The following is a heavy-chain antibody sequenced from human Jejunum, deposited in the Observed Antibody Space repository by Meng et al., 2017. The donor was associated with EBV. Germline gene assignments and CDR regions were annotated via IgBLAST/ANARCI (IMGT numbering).Heavy chain of an antibody. CDR2: ITGGGGGT. J-gene: IGHJ4*02. Sequence: GGLLLRAGCRRLPSAASGVTFSSYDVCWVRQALGKGLEGVSSITGGGGGTYYADSVKGRFTVSRDNSKNTLYLQLNSLRADDTAIYYCANTYNFQYWGQGTLVTVSS. CDR3: ANTYNFQY. D-gene: IGHD4-11*01. V-gene: IGHV3-23*01. CDR1: GVTFSSYD.